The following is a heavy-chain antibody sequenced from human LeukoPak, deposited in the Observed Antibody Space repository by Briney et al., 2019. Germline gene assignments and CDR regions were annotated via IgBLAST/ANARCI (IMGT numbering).Heavy chain of an antibody. Sequence: SETLSLTCAVYGGSFSGYYWSWIRQPPGKGLEWIGEINRSGSTNYNPSLKSRVTISVDTSKNQFSLKLSSVTAADTAVYYCARGVTIFGVVIQYYYYYYVDVWGKGTTVTVSS. D-gene: IGHD3-3*01. CDR1: GGSFSGYY. J-gene: IGHJ6*03. CDR3: ARGVTIFGVVIQYYYYYYVDV. V-gene: IGHV4-34*01. CDR2: INRSGST.